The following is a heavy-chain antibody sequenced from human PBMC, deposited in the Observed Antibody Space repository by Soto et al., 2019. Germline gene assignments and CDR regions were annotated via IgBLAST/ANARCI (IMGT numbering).Heavy chain of an antibody. CDR3: GRIALALQLKCFDP. CDR2: MNAGSGKT. D-gene: IGHD1-1*01. J-gene: IGHJ5*02. Sequence: GASVKVSCKASGYSFINFDMSWVLQAAGQGPEWLGWMNAGSGKTVYTSKFKRRIAMIRDASPATSDLYPTCLTSDATAVYYCGRIALALQLKCFDPWGPGTLVNDSS. V-gene: IGHV1-8*02. CDR1: GYSFINFD.